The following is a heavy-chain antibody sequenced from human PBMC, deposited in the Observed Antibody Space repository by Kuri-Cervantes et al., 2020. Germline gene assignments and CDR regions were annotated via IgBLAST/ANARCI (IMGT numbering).Heavy chain of an antibody. Sequence: SETLSLTCAVLGDSVSSSYYWGWIRQHPGKGLEEIGEINHSGSTNYNPSLKSRVTISVDTSKNQFSLKLSSVTAADTAVYHCARINWNDAFDIWGQGTMVTVSS. CDR2: INHSGST. CDR1: GDSVSSSYY. V-gene: IGHV4-34*01. D-gene: IGHD1-1*01. J-gene: IGHJ3*02. CDR3: ARINWNDAFDI.